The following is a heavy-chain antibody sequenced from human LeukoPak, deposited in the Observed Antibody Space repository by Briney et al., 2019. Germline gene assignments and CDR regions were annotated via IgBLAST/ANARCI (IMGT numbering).Heavy chain of an antibody. CDR1: GGSFSGYY. CDR2: INHSGST. V-gene: IGHV4-34*01. Sequence: PSETLSLTCAVYGGSFSGYYWSWIRQPPGKGLESIGEINHSGSTNYNPSLKSRVTMSVDTSKNQFSLKLSSVTAADTALYYCARTPYDILTGYYTGIYFDYWGQGTLVTVSS. J-gene: IGHJ4*02. CDR3: ARTPYDILTGYYTGIYFDY. D-gene: IGHD3-9*01.